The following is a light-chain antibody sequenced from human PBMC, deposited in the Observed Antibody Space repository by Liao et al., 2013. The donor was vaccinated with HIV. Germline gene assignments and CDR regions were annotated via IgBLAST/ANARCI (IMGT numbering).Light chain of an antibody. CDR2: NDS. CDR1: SIGSKS. J-gene: IGLJ2*01. CDR3: QVWDNTVDRVV. V-gene: IGLV3-21*04. Sequence: SYELTQPPSVSVAPGKTAKITCGGSSIGSKSVHWYQQKPGQAPVLVISNDSDRPSGIPERFSGSNSENTATLTISRVEAGDEADYHCQVWDNTVDRVVFGGGTKLAVL.